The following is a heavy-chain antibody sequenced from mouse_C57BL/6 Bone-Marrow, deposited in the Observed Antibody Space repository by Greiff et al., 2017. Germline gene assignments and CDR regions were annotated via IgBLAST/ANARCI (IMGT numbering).Heavy chain of an antibody. CDR2: INPGSGGT. CDR3: ATRTGARGGMDY. D-gene: IGHD3-3*01. CDR1: GYAFTNYL. J-gene: IGHJ4*01. V-gene: IGHV1-54*01. Sequence: VQLQQSGAELVRPGTSVKVSCKASGYAFTNYLIEWVKQRPGQGLEWIGVINPGSGGTNYNEKFKGKATLTADKSSSTAYMQLSSLTSEDSAVYFCATRTGARGGMDYWGQGNSVTVSA.